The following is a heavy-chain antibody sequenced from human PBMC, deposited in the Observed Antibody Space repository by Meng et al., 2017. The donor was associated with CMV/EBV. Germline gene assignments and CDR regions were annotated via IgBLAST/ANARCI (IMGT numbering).Heavy chain of an antibody. CDR3: RVYSSGWYYFDY. Sequence: GSLRLSCTVSGGSISSSSYYWGWIRQPPGKGLEWIGSIYYSGSTYYNPPLKSRVTISVDTSKNQFSLKLSSVTAADTAVYYCRVYSSGWYYFDYWGQGTLVTVSS. J-gene: IGHJ4*02. CDR2: IYYSGST. CDR1: GGSISSSSYY. V-gene: IGHV4-39*07. D-gene: IGHD6-19*01.